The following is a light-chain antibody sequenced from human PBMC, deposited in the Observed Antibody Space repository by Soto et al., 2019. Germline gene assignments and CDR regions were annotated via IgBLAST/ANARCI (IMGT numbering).Light chain of an antibody. J-gene: IGKJ3*01. CDR1: QSISRS. Sequence: DIQMTQSPSTLSASVGDRVTITCRASQSISRSLAWYQQKPGKAPSLLIYDASSLEGGVPSRFSGSVFGTEFTLTITNLQPADFATYYGQQYSDFLISFGPGTTVDFK. CDR3: QQYSDFLIS. V-gene: IGKV1-5*01. CDR2: DAS.